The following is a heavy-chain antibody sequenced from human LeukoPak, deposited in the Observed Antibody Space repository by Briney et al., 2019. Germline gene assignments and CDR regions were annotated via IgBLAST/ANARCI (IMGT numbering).Heavy chain of an antibody. J-gene: IGHJ4*02. CDR3: ARDPTHYLRYGYFDY. V-gene: IGHV1-18*01. CDR2: ISAYSTYNGNT. CDR1: GYTFTSYG. Sequence: ASVKVSGTASGYTFTSYGISWVRQAPGQGPEWMGWISAYSTYNGNTNYAQKFQGRVTMTRDTSISTAYMELSRLRSDDTAVYYCARDPTHYLRYGYFDYWGQGTLVTVSS. D-gene: IGHD3-9*01.